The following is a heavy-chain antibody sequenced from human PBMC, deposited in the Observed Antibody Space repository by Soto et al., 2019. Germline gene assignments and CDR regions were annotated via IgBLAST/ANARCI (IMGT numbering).Heavy chain of an antibody. V-gene: IGHV1-18*01. CDR2: ISAYNGNT. CDR1: GYTFTSYG. J-gene: IGHJ4*02. D-gene: IGHD2-2*01. CDR3: ARVRRYCSSTSCPHDY. Sequence: ASVKVFCKASGYTFTSYGISWVRQAPGQGLEWMGWISAYNGNTNYAQKLQGRVTMTTDTSTSTAYMELRSLRSDDTAVYYCARVRRYCSSTSCPHDYWGQGTLVTVSS.